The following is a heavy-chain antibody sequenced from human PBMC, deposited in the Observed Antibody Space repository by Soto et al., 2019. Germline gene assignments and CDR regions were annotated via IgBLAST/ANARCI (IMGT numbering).Heavy chain of an antibody. CDR2: TYYRSKWYN. V-gene: IGHV6-1*01. CDR3: AKSRYYYDSSGYPGLVYFDY. Sequence: SQTLSLTCAISGDSVSSNSAAWNWIRQSPSRGLEWLGRTYYRSKWYNDYAVSVKSRITINPDTSKNQFSLQLNSVTPEDTAVYYCAKSRYYYDSSGYPGLVYFDYWGQGTLVTSPQ. J-gene: IGHJ4*02. CDR1: GDSVSSNSAA. D-gene: IGHD3-22*01.